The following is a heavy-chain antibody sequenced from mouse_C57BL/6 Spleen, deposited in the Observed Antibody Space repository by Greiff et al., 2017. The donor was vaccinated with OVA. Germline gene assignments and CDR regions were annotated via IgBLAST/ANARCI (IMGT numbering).Heavy chain of an antibody. CDR2: ISSGSSTI. V-gene: IGHV5-17*01. CDR1: GFTFSDYG. Sequence: DVHLVESGGGLVKPGGSLKLSCAASGFTFSDYGMHWVRQAPEKGLEWVAYISSGSSTIYYADTVKGRFTISRDNAKNTLFLQMTSLRSEDTAMYYCASDYGTLAYWGQGTLVTVSA. D-gene: IGHD1-1*02. J-gene: IGHJ3*01. CDR3: ASDYGTLAY.